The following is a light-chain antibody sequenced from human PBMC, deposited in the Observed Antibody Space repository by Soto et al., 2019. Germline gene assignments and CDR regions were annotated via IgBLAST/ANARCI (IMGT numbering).Light chain of an antibody. V-gene: IGLV2-23*02. CDR1: SSDVGNYNL. J-gene: IGLJ3*02. CDR3: CSYAGSSTWV. CDR2: EVS. Sequence: QSALTQPASVSGSPGQSITISCTGTSSDVGNYNLVSWYQQHPGKAPKLMVYEVSKRPSGVSNRFSGSKSGNTASLTISGLQAEDEADYYCCSYAGSSTWVFGEGTKVTVL.